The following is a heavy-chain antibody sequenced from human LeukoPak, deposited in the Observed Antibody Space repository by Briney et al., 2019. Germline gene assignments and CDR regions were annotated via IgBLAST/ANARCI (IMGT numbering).Heavy chain of an antibody. CDR2: ISDISDRSSTI. D-gene: IGHD3-22*01. Sequence: GESLRLSCAASGFTFTEYSIIWVRQAPGKGLEWVSFISDISDRSSTIHYADSVKGRFTISRDNSKNTLYLQMNSLRAEDTAVYYCARGWRRYYDSSGYPNLDYWGQGTLVTVSS. V-gene: IGHV3-48*01. CDR1: GFTFTEYS. CDR3: ARGWRRYYDSSGYPNLDY. J-gene: IGHJ4*02.